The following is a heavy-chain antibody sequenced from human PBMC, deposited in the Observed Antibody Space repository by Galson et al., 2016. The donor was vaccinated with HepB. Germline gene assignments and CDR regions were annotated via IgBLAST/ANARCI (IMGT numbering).Heavy chain of an antibody. Sequence: SLRLSCAASGFSFGAYAMSWVRQAPGKGLEWVSAITGRGISTYYLDSVKGRFVIVRDNSKTTLFLQMNNLRAEDTATYYCAKDLRTWGQGTRVTVSS. CDR1: GFSFGAYA. D-gene: IGHD1-1*01. V-gene: IGHV3-23*01. CDR2: ITGRGIST. CDR3: AKDLRT. J-gene: IGHJ4*02.